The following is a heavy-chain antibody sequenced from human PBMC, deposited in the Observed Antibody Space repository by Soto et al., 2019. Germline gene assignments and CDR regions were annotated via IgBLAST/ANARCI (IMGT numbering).Heavy chain of an antibody. Sequence: QVQLVESGGGVVQPGRSLRLSCAASGFTFSSYGMHWVRQAPGKGLEWVAVISYDGSNKYYADSVKGRFTISRDNSKNTLYLQMNSLRAEDTAVYYCANGDYRDYWGQGTLVTVSS. J-gene: IGHJ4*02. V-gene: IGHV3-30*18. D-gene: IGHD4-17*01. CDR2: ISYDGSNK. CDR3: ANGDYRDY. CDR1: GFTFSSYG.